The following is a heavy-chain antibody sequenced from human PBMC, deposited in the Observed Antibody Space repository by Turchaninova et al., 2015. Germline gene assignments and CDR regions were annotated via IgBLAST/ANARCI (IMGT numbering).Heavy chain of an antibody. D-gene: IGHD4-11*01. Sequence: QVQLVQSGAEVKKPGAAVKVSCKASGYTFTSYGISWVRQAPGQGLEWMGWIGDYIGNTNYAQKFQGVVHMTINTPTSNENLELRSLRSDDTAVYYCARDPPVTTRGFVDYWGQGTLVTVSS. V-gene: IGHV1-18*01. CDR3: ARDPPVTTRGFVDY. CDR2: IGDYIGNT. J-gene: IGHJ4*02. CDR1: GYTFTSYG.